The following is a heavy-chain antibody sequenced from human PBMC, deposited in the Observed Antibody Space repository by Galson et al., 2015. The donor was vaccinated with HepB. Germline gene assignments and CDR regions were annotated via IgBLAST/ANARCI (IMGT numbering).Heavy chain of an antibody. J-gene: IGHJ3*02. D-gene: IGHD1-26*01. Sequence: SLRLSCAASGFTFSGYAMSWVRQAPGKGLEWVSTISSSSGYIYYGDSVKGRFTISRDNAKHSLYLLMNSLRAEDTAIYYCARALGEQLRDGFDMWGQGTMVTVSS. V-gene: IGHV3-21*01. CDR2: ISSSSGYI. CDR1: GFTFSGYA. CDR3: ARALGEQLRDGFDM.